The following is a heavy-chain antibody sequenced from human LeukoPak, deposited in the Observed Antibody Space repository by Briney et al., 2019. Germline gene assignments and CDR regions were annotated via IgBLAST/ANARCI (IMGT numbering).Heavy chain of an antibody. CDR2: ISYDGSNK. J-gene: IGHJ4*02. D-gene: IGHD2/OR15-2a*01. CDR3: ARGALHLYYFDYWG. CDR1: GFTVSSNY. V-gene: IGHV3-30-3*01. Sequence: GGSLRLSCAASGFTVSSNYFAWVRQAPGKGLEWVAVISYDGSNKYYADSVKGRFTISRDNAKNTVYLQMNSLRAEDTAVYYCARGALHLYYFDYWGWGQGTLVTVSS.